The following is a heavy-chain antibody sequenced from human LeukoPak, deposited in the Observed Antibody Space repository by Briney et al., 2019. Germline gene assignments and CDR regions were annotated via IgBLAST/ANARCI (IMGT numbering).Heavy chain of an antibody. Sequence: GGSLRLSCAASGFTFSSYSMNWVRRAPGKGLEWVSSISSSSSYIYYADSVKGRFTISRDNAKNSLYLQMNSLRAEDTAVYYCARDRGSGPIDYWGQGTLITVSS. CDR1: GFTFSSYS. D-gene: IGHD3-10*01. V-gene: IGHV3-21*01. J-gene: IGHJ4*02. CDR2: ISSSSSYI. CDR3: ARDRGSGPIDY.